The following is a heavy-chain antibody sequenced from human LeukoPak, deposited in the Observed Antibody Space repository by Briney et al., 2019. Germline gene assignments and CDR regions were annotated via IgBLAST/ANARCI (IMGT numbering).Heavy chain of an antibody. CDR1: GFTFSSHG. V-gene: IGHV3-30*02. CDR3: AKDHYRYSYGQSLDY. CDR2: IRYDGSNK. J-gene: IGHJ4*02. D-gene: IGHD5-18*01. Sequence: PGGSLRLSCAASGFTFSSHGMHWVRQAPGKGLEWVAFIRYDGSNKYYADSVKGRFTISRDNSKNTLYLQMNSLRAEDTAVYYCAKDHYRYSYGQSLDYWGQGTLVTVSS.